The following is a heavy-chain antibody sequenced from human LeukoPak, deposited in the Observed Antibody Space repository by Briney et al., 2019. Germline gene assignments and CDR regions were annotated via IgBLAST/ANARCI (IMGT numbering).Heavy chain of an antibody. CDR2: IYYSGSI. CDR1: GGSISSYY. Sequence: PSETLSLTCTVSGGSISSYYWSWIRQPPGKGLEWIGYIYYSGSINYNPSLKSRVTISVDTSKNQFSLKLSSVTAADTAVYYCARWAQGMDVWGQGTTVTVSS. V-gene: IGHV4-59*01. CDR3: ARWAQGMDV. J-gene: IGHJ6*02.